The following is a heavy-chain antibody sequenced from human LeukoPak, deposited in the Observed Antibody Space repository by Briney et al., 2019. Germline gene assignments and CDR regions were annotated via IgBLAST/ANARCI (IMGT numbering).Heavy chain of an antibody. CDR1: GFTLSSSV. Sequence: PGGSLRLSCEASGFTLSSSVMGWVRQAPGKGLEWVSLISGGGGSTYYADSVKGRFTVSRDNSKNTLYMELNSLRAEDTAVYYCARGDCSSSSCSGFYGMDVWGQGTTVTDSS. J-gene: IGHJ6*02. D-gene: IGHD2-2*01. CDR3: ARGDCSSSSCSGFYGMDV. V-gene: IGHV3-23*01. CDR2: ISGGGGST.